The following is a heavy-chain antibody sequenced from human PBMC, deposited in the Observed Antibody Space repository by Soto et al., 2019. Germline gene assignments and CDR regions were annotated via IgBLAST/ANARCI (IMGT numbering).Heavy chain of an antibody. D-gene: IGHD2-8*01. V-gene: IGHV3-9*01. CDR2: ISWNSGSI. J-gene: IGHJ5*02. Sequence: GGSLRLSCAASGFTFDDYAMHWVRQAPGKGLEWVSGISWNSGSIGYADSVKGRFTISRDNAKNSLYLQMNSLRAEDTALYYCAKDIGYCTNGVCYYNWFDPWGQGTLVTVSS. CDR3: AKDIGYCTNGVCYYNWFDP. CDR1: GFTFDDYA.